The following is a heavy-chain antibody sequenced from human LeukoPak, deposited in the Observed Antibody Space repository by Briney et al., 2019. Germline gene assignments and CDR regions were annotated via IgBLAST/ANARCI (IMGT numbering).Heavy chain of an antibody. CDR1: GFTFSDYS. CDR2: ITSAGGYK. Sequence: PGGSLRLSCGASGFTFSDYSMNWVRQAPGKGLAWVESITSAGGYKYYADSVKGRFTISRDNAQNSLFLQMNSLRAEDTAVYFCATSGGFVLPNAITGNWYMDVWGRGTSVTVSS. J-gene: IGHJ6*03. D-gene: IGHD2-2*01. CDR3: ATSGGFVLPNAITGNWYMDV. V-gene: IGHV3-21*01.